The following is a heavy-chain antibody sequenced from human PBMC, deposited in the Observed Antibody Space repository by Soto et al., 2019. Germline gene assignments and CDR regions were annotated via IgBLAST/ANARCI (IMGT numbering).Heavy chain of an antibody. CDR3: AKDRRVYYDILTEPDY. CDR1: GFTFSSYA. D-gene: IGHD3-9*01. CDR2: ISGSGGST. Sequence: PGGSLRLSCAASGFTFSSYAMSWVRQAPGKGLEWVSAISGSGGSTYYADSVKGRFTISRDNSKNTLYLQMNSLRAEDTAVYYCAKDRRVYYDILTEPDYWGQGTLVTVSS. V-gene: IGHV3-23*01. J-gene: IGHJ4*02.